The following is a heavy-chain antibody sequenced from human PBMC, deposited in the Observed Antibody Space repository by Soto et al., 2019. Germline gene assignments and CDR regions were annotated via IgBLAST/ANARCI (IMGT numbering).Heavy chain of an antibody. D-gene: IGHD1-26*01. V-gene: IGHV4-39*01. CDR3: ARPGIVGATSYYYYGMDV. J-gene: IGHJ6*02. CDR2: IYYSGST. Sequence: PSETLSLTCTVSGGSISSSSYYWGWIRQPPGKGLEWIGSIYYSGSTYYSPSLKSRVTISVDTSKNQFSLKLSSVTAADTAVYYCARPGIVGATSYYYYGMDVWGQGTTVTVSS. CDR1: GGSISSSSYY.